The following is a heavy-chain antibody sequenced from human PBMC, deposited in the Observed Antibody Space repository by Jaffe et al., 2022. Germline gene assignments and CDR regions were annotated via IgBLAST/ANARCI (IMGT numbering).Heavy chain of an antibody. CDR1: GFTFSSYA. CDR2: ISGSGGST. D-gene: IGHD6-19*01. CDR3: AKDRSRYSSGWSPGPVGHDAFDI. V-gene: IGHV3-23*01. J-gene: IGHJ3*02. Sequence: EVQLLESGGGLVQPGGSLRLSCAASGFTFSSYAMSWVRQAPGKGLEWVSAISGSGGSTYYADSVKGRFTISRDNSKNTLYLQMNSLRAEDTAVYYCAKDRSRYSSGWSPGPVGHDAFDIWGQGTMVTVSS.